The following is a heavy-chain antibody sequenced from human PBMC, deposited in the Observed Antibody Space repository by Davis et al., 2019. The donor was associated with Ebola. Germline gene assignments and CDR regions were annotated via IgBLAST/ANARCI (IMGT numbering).Heavy chain of an antibody. CDR1: GYTFINSH. CDR3: AREEDDTDHAYAY. Sequence: ASVKVSCKASGYTFINSHMHWVRQAPGQGLEWMGLINLKGGATYFVQRFQGRVTLTMDTSTTTVYMDLSSLTSDDTAIYYCAREEDDTDHAYAYWGQGTLVTVSS. J-gene: IGHJ4*02. D-gene: IGHD2-2*01. V-gene: IGHV1-46*01. CDR2: INLKGGAT.